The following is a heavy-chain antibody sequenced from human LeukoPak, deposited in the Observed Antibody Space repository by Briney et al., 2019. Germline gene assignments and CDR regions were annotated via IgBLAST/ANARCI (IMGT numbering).Heavy chain of an antibody. CDR1: GYTFTGYY. CDR2: INPNSGGT. V-gene: IGHV1-2*02. J-gene: IGHJ4*02. CDR3: ARALKQLVYYFDY. D-gene: IGHD6-13*01. Sequence: ASVKVSCKASGYTFTGYYMHWVRQAPGQGLEWMGWINPNSGGTNYAQKFQGRVTMTRDTSISTAYMELSRLRSDDTAVCYCARALKQLVYYFDYWGQGTLVTVSS.